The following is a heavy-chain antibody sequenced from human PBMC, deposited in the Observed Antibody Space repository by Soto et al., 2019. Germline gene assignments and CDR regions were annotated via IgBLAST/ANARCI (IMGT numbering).Heavy chain of an antibody. J-gene: IGHJ3*02. CDR3: ARGRGPLPFKDLAGYDAFDI. Sequence: ASVKVSCKASGGTFSSYAISWVRQAPGQGLEWMGGIIPIFGTANYAQKFQGRVTITADKSTSTAYMELSSLRSEDTAVYYCARGRGPLPFKDLAGYDAFDIWGQGTMVTVSS. CDR1: GGTFSSYA. CDR2: IIPIFGTA. V-gene: IGHV1-69*06. D-gene: IGHD6-25*01.